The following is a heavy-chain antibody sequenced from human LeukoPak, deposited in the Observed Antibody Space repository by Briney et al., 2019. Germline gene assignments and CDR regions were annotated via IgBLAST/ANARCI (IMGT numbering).Heavy chain of an antibody. J-gene: IGHJ4*02. Sequence: PGGSLRLPCAASGFTFSSYAMSWVRQAPGKGLEWVSAISGSGGSTYYADSVKGRFTISRDNSKNTLYLQMNSLRAEDTAVYYCAKDYYDSRGKYYFDYWGQGTLVTVSS. CDR3: AKDYYDSRGKYYFDY. CDR1: GFTFSSYA. CDR2: ISGSGGST. V-gene: IGHV3-23*01. D-gene: IGHD3-22*01.